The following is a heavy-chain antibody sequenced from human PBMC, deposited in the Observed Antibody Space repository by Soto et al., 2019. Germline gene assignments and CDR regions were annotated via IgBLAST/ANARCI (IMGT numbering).Heavy chain of an antibody. D-gene: IGHD3-3*02. CDR2: ISYDGSNK. CDR1: GFTFSSYA. V-gene: IGHV3-30-3*01. Sequence: QVQLVESGGGVVQPGRSLRLYCAASGFTFSSYAMHWVRQAPGKGLEWVAVISYDGSNKYYADSVKGRFTISRDNSKNTLYLQINSLRAEDTAVYYCARDLAGRSSWGQGTLVTVSS. J-gene: IGHJ4*02. CDR3: ARDLAGRSS.